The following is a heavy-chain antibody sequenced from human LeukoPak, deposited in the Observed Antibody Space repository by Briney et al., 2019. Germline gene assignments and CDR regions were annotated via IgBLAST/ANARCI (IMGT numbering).Heavy chain of an antibody. J-gene: IGHJ4*02. CDR3: ARMVGVDPDY. Sequence: QTLSLTCAISGDSVSSKSAAWNRIRQSPSRGLEWLGRTYYRSKWHSEYAVSVKSRISINPDTSRNQFSLQLSSMTPEDTAVYYCARMVGVDPDYWGQGTQVTVSS. CDR2: TYYRSKWHS. CDR1: GDSVSSKSAA. D-gene: IGHD2-8*01. V-gene: IGHV6-1*01.